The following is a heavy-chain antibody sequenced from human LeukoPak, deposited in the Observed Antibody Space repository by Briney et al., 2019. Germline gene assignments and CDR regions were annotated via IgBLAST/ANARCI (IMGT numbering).Heavy chain of an antibody. CDR3: ARRRVGATYFDY. V-gene: IGHV4-4*09. J-gene: IGHJ4*02. D-gene: IGHD1-26*01. CDR1: GGSISSYY. CDR2: IYTSGST. Sequence: SETLSLTCTVSGGSISSYYWSWIRQPPGKGLEWIGYIYTSGSTNYNPSLKSRVTISVDTSKNQFSLKLSSVTAADTAVYYCARRRVGATYFDYWGQGTLVTVSS.